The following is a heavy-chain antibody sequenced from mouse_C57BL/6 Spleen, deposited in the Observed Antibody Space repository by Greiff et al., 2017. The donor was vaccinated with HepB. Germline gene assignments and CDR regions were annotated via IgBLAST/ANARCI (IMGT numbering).Heavy chain of an antibody. Sequence: VKLQESGAELVKPGASVKISCKASGYAFSSYWMNWVKQRPGKGLEWIGQIYPGDGDTNYNGKFKGKATLTADKSSSTAYMQLSSLTSEDSAVYFCARWGGVITTVVAPYAMDYWGQGTSVTVSS. CDR1: GYAFSSYW. V-gene: IGHV1-80*01. CDR2: IYPGDGDT. CDR3: ARWGGVITTVVAPYAMDY. D-gene: IGHD1-1*01. J-gene: IGHJ4*01.